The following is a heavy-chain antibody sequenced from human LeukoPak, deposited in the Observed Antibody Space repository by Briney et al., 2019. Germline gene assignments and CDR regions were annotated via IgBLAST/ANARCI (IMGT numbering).Heavy chain of an antibody. J-gene: IGHJ4*02. CDR2: INSHSGDT. Sequence: ASVKVSCKASGYIFTGYYIHWVRQAPGEGLEWMGRINSHSGDTSYAQKFQGRVTITRDTSISTVSMELSRLRSDDTAVYYCARVAGVQQGVYWGQGTLVTVSS. CDR1: GYIFTGYY. D-gene: IGHD6-13*01. V-gene: IGHV1-2*06. CDR3: ARVAGVQQGVY.